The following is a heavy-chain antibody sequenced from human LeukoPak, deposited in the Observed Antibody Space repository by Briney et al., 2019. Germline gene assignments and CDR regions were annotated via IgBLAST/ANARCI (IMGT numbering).Heavy chain of an antibody. CDR2: ITPFNGNT. D-gene: IGHD3-22*01. CDR3: ARGYYFDNSGFYARDP. Sequence: GASVKVSCKASGYTFTYRYLHWVRQAPGQALEWMGWITPFNGNTNYAQKFQDRVTMTRDTSTGTVYMELSSLRSEDTAVYYCARGYYFDNSGFYARDPWGQGTLVTVSS. V-gene: IGHV1-45*02. CDR1: GYTFTYRY. J-gene: IGHJ5*02.